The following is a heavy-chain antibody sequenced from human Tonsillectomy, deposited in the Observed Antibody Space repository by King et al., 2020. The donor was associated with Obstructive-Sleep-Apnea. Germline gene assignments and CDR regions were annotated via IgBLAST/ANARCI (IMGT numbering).Heavy chain of an antibody. CDR2: IRWNIVII. D-gene: IGHD1-14*01. CDR3: EQDPFASEPTHVDH. Sequence: VQLVESGGGLVQPGRSLRLSCAASGFTFDDYAMHWVRQAPGKGLEWVSGIRWNIVIIGYADAVKGRFTISSDNAKSSLYLQMNSLRAEDTALYNGEQDPFASEPTHVDHWGQGTLVTVSS. V-gene: IGHV3-9*01. J-gene: IGHJ5*02. CDR1: GFTFDDYA.